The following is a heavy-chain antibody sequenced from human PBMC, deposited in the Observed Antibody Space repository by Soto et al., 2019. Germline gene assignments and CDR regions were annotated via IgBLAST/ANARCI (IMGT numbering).Heavy chain of an antibody. D-gene: IGHD6-13*01. CDR1: GGTFSSYA. CDR3: ARVPMAAAGSYWFDP. CDR2: IIPIFGTA. Sequence: SVKVSCKASGGTFSSYAISWVRQAPGQGLEWMGGIIPIFGTANYAQKFQGRVTITADESTSTAYMELSSPRSEDTAVYYCARVPMAAAGSYWFDPWGQGTLVTVSS. J-gene: IGHJ5*02. V-gene: IGHV1-69*13.